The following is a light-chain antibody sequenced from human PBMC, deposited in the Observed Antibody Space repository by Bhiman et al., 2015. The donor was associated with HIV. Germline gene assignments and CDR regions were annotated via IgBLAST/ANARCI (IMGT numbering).Light chain of an antibody. CDR2: EVT. CDR1: SSDIGSYTL. Sequence: QSALTQPASMSGSPGQSITISCTGTSSDIGSYTLVSWYQQHPGKAPKLLIYEVTKRPSGVSNRFSGSKSDNTASLTISGLQTEDEADYYCSSYTSSSTYVFGSGTKVTVL. J-gene: IGLJ1*01. CDR3: SSYTSSSTYV. V-gene: IGLV2-14*02.